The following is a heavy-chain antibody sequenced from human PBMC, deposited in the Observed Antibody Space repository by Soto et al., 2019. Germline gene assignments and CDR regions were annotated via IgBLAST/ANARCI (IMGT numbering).Heavy chain of an antibody. CDR3: ARDPGDFYCSGGSCYFDY. CDR2: IIPILGIA. CDR1: GGTFSSYT. V-gene: IGHV1-69*08. D-gene: IGHD2-15*01. Sequence: QVQLVQSGAEVKKPGSSVKVSCKASGGTFSSYTISWVRQAPGQGLEWMGRIIPILGIANYAQKFQGRVTITADKSTSTAYMELSSLRSEDTAVYYCARDPGDFYCSGGSCYFDYRGQGTLVTVSS. J-gene: IGHJ4*02.